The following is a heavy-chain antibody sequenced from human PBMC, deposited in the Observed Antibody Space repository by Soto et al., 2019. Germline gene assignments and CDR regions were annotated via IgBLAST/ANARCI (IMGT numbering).Heavy chain of an antibody. CDR1: GGSISSYY. D-gene: IGHD3-22*01. CDR2: IYYSGST. J-gene: IGHJ4*02. CDR3: ARVGESPYYDSSGYYDY. Sequence: SETLSLTCTVSGGSISSYYWSWIRQPPGRGLEWIGYIYYSGSTNYNPSLKSRVTISVDTSKNQSSLKLSSVTAADTAVYYCARVGESPYYDSSGYYDYWGQGTLVTVSS. V-gene: IGHV4-59*01.